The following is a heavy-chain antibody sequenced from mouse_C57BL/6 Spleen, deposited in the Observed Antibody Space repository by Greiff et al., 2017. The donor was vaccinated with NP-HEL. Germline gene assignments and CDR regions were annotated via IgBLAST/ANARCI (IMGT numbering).Heavy chain of an antibody. Sequence: VQLQQSGPELVKPGASVKISCKASGYTFTDYYMNWVKQSHGKSLEWIGDINPNNGGTSYNQKFKGKATLTVDKSSSTAYMELRSLTSEDSAVYYCARKGTYYGSSYELAYWGQGTLVTVSA. J-gene: IGHJ3*01. V-gene: IGHV1-26*01. CDR2: INPNNGGT. CDR3: ARKGTYYGSSYELAY. CDR1: GYTFTDYY. D-gene: IGHD1-1*01.